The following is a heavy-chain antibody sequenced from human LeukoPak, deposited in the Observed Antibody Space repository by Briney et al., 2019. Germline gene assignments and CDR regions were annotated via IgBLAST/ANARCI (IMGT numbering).Heavy chain of an antibody. V-gene: IGHV3-21*04. CDR2: ISSSSSYI. J-gene: IGHJ3*02. Sequence: GGSLRLSCAASVFTFSSYSMNWVRQAPGKGLEWVSSISSSSSYIYYADSVKGRFTISRDNAKNSLYLQMNSLRAEDTALYYCAKDIGRFPHALDIWGQGTMVTVSS. CDR1: VFTFSSYS. CDR3: AKDIGRFPHALDI. D-gene: IGHD1-26*01.